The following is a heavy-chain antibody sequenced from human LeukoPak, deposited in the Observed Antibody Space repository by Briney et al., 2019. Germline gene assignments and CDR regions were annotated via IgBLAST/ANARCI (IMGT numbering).Heavy chain of an antibody. CDR2: ISAYNGNT. V-gene: IGHV1-18*01. D-gene: IGHD3-22*01. CDR3: ARDRPYYYDSSGYHDAFDI. J-gene: IGHJ3*02. CDR1: GYTFTSYG. Sequence: GASVTVSCKASGYTFTSYGISWVRQAPGQGLEWMGWISAYNGNTNYAQKLQGRVTMTTDTSTSTAYMELRSLRSDDTAVYYCARDRPYYYDSSGYHDAFDIWGQGTMVTVSS.